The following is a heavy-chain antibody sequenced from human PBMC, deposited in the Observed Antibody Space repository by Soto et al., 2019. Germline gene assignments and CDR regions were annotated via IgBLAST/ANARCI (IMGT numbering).Heavy chain of an antibody. CDR1: GGSINSGDYY. D-gene: IGHD1-7*01. CDR2: ISHTGLT. V-gene: IGHV4-30-4*01. CDR3: ARAEGITGSTWFDP. Sequence: SETLSLTCTVSGGSINSGDYYWSWIRQSPGKGLEWIAYISHTGLTDFNPSLKSRLSISEDTSKNQIYLKLNSVTAADTAVYYCARAEGITGSTWFDPWGHGVLVTAPQ. J-gene: IGHJ5*02.